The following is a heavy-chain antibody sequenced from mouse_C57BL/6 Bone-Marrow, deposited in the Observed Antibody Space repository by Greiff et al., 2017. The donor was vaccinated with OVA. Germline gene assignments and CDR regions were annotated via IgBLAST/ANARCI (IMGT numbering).Heavy chain of an antibody. CDR1: GFTFSNYW. D-gene: IGHD2-4*01. Sequence: EVKLEESGGGLVQPGGSMKLSCVASGFTFSNYWMNWVRQSPEKGLEWVAQIRLKSDNYATHYAESVKGRFTISRDDSKSSVYLQLNNLRAEDAGIYCCTGDYDWFAYWGQGTLVTVSA. CDR2: IRLKSDNYAT. CDR3: TGDYDWFAY. V-gene: IGHV6-3*01. J-gene: IGHJ3*01.